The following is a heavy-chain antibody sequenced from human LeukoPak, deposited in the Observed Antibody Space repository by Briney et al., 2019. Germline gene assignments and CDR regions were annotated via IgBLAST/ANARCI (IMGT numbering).Heavy chain of an antibody. CDR3: ARDLWFGEILSDAFDI. Sequence: ASVKVSCKASGYTFTNYYMDWVRQARGQGLEGMGVIDPSAGSTTYAQKFQGRVTMTRDTATSTVYMELSSLRSEDTAVYYCARDLWFGEILSDAFDIWGQGTMVTVSS. J-gene: IGHJ3*02. D-gene: IGHD3-10*01. V-gene: IGHV1-46*01. CDR2: IDPSAGST. CDR1: GYTFTNYY.